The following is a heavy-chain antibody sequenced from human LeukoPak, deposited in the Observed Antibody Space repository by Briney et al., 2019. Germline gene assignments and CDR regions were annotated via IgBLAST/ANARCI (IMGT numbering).Heavy chain of an antibody. D-gene: IGHD6-13*01. CDR1: GFTFTSQW. J-gene: IGHJ4*02. CDR3: ARTYSSSWYGPYFDY. CDR2: IKQDGSEK. Sequence: GGSLRLSCAASGFTFTSQWMSWVRQAPGKGLEWVANIKQDGSEKYYVDSVKGRFTISRDNAKNSLYLQMNSLRAEDTAVYYCARTYSSSWYGPYFDYWGQGTLVTVSS. V-gene: IGHV3-7*01.